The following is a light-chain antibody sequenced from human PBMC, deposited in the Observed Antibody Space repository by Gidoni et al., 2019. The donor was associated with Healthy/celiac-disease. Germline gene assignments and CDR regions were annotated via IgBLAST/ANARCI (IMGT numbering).Light chain of an antibody. J-gene: IGKJ2*01. CDR2: KAS. Sequence: DLQITQSPFTLSASVGDRVTITCRASQSISSWLAWYQQKPGKAPKLLIYKASSLESGVPSRFSGSGSGTEFTLTISSLQPDDCATYYCQQYNSYSYTFGQGTKLEIK. CDR3: QQYNSYSYT. V-gene: IGKV1-5*03. CDR1: QSISSW.